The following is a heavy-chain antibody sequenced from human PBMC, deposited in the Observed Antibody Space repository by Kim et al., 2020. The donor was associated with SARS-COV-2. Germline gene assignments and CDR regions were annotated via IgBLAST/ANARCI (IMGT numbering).Heavy chain of an antibody. V-gene: IGHV3-21*01. Sequence: YYADSVKGRFTISRDNAKTSLYLQMNSLRAEDTAVYYCARDIVVVPAFDIWGQGTMVTVSS. D-gene: IGHD2-2*01. J-gene: IGHJ3*02. CDR3: ARDIVVVPAFDI.